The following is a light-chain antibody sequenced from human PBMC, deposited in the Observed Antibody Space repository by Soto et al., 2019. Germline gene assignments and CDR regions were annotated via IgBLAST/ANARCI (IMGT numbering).Light chain of an antibody. CDR1: QVIGSRY. V-gene: IGKV3-20*01. J-gene: IGKJ2*01. CDR2: GAS. Sequence: EIVMTQSPGTLSLSPGERATISCRASQVIGSRYLAWYHQKSGQAPRLLIYGASSRATGIPDRFSGSGSATDFPLTISRLEPEDFGVYYCQQFGSSIPHTFGQGTKREI. CDR3: QQFGSSIPHT.